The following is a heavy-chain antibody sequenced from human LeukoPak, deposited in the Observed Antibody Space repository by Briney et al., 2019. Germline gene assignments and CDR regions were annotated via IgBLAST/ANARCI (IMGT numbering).Heavy chain of an antibody. J-gene: IGHJ6*03. Sequence: GGSLGLSCAASGFTFNTYAMTWVRQAPGKGLEWVSTITTDRSTYYADSVKGRFTISRDNSKSTLYLQMNSLRAEDTAVYYCAKGKWIRDSGGHYMDVWGRGTTVAVSS. CDR2: ITTDRST. CDR3: AKGKWIRDSGGHYMDV. CDR1: GFTFNTYA. V-gene: IGHV3-23*01. D-gene: IGHD5-12*01.